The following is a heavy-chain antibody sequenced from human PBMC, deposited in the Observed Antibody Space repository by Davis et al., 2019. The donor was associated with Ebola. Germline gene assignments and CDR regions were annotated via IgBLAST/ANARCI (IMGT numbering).Heavy chain of an antibody. Sequence: GGSLRLSCAASGFTFSSYAMHWVRQAPGKGLEWVAVISYDGSNKYYADSVKGRFTISRDNSKNTLYLQMNSLRAEDTAVYYCAKDRGGYKGRGYYYYYGMDVWGQGTTVNVSS. D-gene: IGHD5-24*01. CDR1: GFTFSSYA. CDR2: ISYDGSNK. J-gene: IGHJ6*02. CDR3: AKDRGGYKGRGYYYYYGMDV. V-gene: IGHV3-30-3*01.